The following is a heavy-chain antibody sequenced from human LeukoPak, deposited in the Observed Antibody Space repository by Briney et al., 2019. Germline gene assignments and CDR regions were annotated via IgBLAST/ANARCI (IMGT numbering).Heavy chain of an antibody. D-gene: IGHD2-2*01. CDR2: ISYDGSNK. Sequence: GGSLRLSCAASGFTFSSYAMHWVRQAPGKGLEWVAVISYDGSNKYYADSVKGRFTISRDKSKNTLYLQMNSLRVEDTAVYYCAKAAPRDCSSTRCSLFDNWGQGTLVIVSS. CDR3: AKAAPRDCSSTRCSLFDN. CDR1: GFTFSSYA. J-gene: IGHJ4*02. V-gene: IGHV3-30-3*01.